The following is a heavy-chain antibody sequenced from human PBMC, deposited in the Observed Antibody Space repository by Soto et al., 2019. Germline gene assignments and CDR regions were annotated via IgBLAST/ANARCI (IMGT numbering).Heavy chain of an antibody. D-gene: IGHD5-12*01. V-gene: IGHV6-1*01. CDR3: AMFEYSGYADAFDI. J-gene: IGHJ3*02. Sequence: PSQTLSLTCAISGDSVSSNSAAWNWIRQSPSRGLEWLGRTYYRSKWFNDYAVAVKSRITINPDTSKNQFSLQLNPVTPEDTAVYYCAMFEYSGYADAFDIWGQGTMVTVSS. CDR2: TYYRSKWFN. CDR1: GDSVSSNSAA.